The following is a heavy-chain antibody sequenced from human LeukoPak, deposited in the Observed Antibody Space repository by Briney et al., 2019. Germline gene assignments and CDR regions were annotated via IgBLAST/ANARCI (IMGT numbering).Heavy chain of an antibody. CDR3: ARTTYDSSGYLIDY. D-gene: IGHD3-22*01. J-gene: IGHJ4*02. CDR2: INHSGST. CDR1: GGSFSGYY. V-gene: IGHV4-34*01. Sequence: SETLSLTCAVYGGSFSGYYWSWIRQPPGKGLEWIGEINHSGSTNYNPSLKSRVTISVDTSKNQFSLKLSSVTAADTAVYYCARTTYDSSGYLIDYWGQGTLVTVSS.